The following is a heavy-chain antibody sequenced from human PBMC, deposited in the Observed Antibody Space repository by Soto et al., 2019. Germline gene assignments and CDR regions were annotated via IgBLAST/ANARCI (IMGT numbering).Heavy chain of an antibody. D-gene: IGHD2-15*01. Sequence: QVQLQESGPGLVKPSETLSLTCTVSGGSISSYYWSWIRQPAGKGLEWIGLIYTSGSTNYNPSLKRRATTSVDTARNQFSLKLSSVTAADTAVYYCASGGYCSGGSCSLNWFDPWGQGTLVTVSS. CDR1: GGSISSYY. J-gene: IGHJ5*02. CDR2: IYTSGST. V-gene: IGHV4-4*07. CDR3: ASGGYCSGGSCSLNWFDP.